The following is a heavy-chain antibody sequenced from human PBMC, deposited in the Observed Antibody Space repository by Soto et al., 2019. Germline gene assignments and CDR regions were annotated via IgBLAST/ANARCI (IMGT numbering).Heavy chain of an antibody. V-gene: IGHV4-61*01. CDR1: GGSVSSGSYY. CDR3: ARAHKGWFDP. CDR2: IYYSGST. Sequence: QVQLQESGPGLVKPSETLSLTCTVSGGSVSSGSYYWSWIRQPPGKGLEWIGYIYYSGSTNYNPPLKSRVTISVDTSKNQFSLKLSSVTAADTAVYYCARAHKGWFDPWGQGTLVTVSS. J-gene: IGHJ5*02.